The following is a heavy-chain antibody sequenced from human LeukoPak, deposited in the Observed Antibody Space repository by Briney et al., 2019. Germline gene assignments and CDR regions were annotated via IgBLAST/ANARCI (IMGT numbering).Heavy chain of an antibody. Sequence: GASVKVSCKASGYTFTSYYMHWVRQAPGQGLEWMGIINPSGGSTSYAQKFQGRVTMTRDTSTSTVYMELSSLRSEDTAVYYCARDRDLRHRSGSFDYWGQGTLVTVSS. J-gene: IGHJ4*02. D-gene: IGHD5-12*01. CDR1: GYTFTSYY. CDR3: ARDRDLRHRSGSFDY. V-gene: IGHV1-46*01. CDR2: INPSGGST.